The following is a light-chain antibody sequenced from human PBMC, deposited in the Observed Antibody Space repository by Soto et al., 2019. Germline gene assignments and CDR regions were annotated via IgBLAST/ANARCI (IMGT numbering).Light chain of an antibody. Sequence: EIVLTQSTGTLSLSRGERATLXCRASQSWISNFVWYQQRPGKAPRHLIYDASNRDTGITARFSGSGCGKDFILPISSLEPEAFAVYQCQQRSNWPTFGQGTKVDIK. V-gene: IGKV3-11*01. CDR1: QSWISN. CDR3: QQRSNWPT. J-gene: IGKJ1*01. CDR2: DAS.